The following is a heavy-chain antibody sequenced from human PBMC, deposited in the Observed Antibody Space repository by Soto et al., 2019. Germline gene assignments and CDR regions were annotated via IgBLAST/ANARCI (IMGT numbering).Heavy chain of an antibody. Sequence: PSQTLSLTCAISGDSVSSNTAAWNWIRQSPSRGLEWLGRTYYRSKWYNDYAVSVKSRITINPDTSKNQFSLQLNSVTPEDTAVYYCARDSESMFFGVVILDVFDYWAQGTLVTVSS. CDR1: GDSVSSNTAA. J-gene: IGHJ4*02. CDR3: ARDSESMFFGVVILDVFDY. D-gene: IGHD3-3*01. V-gene: IGHV6-1*01. CDR2: TYYRSKWYN.